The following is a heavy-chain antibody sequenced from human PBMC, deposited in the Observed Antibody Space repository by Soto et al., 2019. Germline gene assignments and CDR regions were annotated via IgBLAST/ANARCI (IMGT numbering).Heavy chain of an antibody. CDR1: GGSIRSGDYY. CDR2: IYYSGGT. D-gene: IGHD3-10*01. Sequence: PSETLSLTCTVSGGSIRSGDYYWSWIRQPPGKGLESIGYIYYSGGTYYNPSLKSRVTISVDTSKNQFSLKLSSVTAADTAVYYCARSLRRGHPFDCWGQGTLVTVSS. V-gene: IGHV4-30-4*01. CDR3: ARSLRRGHPFDC. J-gene: IGHJ4*02.